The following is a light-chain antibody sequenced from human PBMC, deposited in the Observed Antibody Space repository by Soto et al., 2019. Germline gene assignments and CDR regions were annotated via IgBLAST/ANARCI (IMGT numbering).Light chain of an antibody. J-gene: IGKJ4*01. CDR3: QQATTFPLT. CDR2: GAS. V-gene: IGKV1-12*01. CDR1: QAFSNL. Sequence: DIPMTQSPCSVSASVGDRVIITCRASQAFSNLLAWYQQKPGKAPKLLIYGASTLQGGVPSRFSGSESGTDFTLTISSVQPEDFATYYCQQATTFPLTFGGGTKVEIK.